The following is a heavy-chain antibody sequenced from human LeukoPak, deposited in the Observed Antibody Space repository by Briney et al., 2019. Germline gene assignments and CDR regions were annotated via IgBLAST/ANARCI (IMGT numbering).Heavy chain of an antibody. V-gene: IGHV4-39*01. J-gene: IGHJ5*02. D-gene: IGHD3-22*01. CDR2: IYYSGGT. CDR1: GGSISSSSYY. Sequence: PSETLSLTCTVSGGSISSSSYYWGWIRQPPGKGLEWIGSIYYSGGTYYNPSLKSRVTISVDTSKNQFSLKLSSVTAADTAVYYCATHQHYYDSSGGFDPWGQGTLVTVSS. CDR3: ATHQHYYDSSGGFDP.